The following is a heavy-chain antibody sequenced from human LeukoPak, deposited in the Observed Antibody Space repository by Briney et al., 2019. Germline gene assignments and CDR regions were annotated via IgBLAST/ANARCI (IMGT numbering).Heavy chain of an antibody. V-gene: IGHV4-59*01. D-gene: IGHD6-19*01. Sequence: SQTLSLTCTVSGGSISSYYWSWIRQTPGKGLEWIGYIYYSGTTNYNPSLRSRVAISLDTSKNQFSLKLSSVTAADTAVYYCARGEPAFSSGWYTYYFDYWGQGTLVTVSS. CDR1: GGSISSYY. CDR3: ARGEPAFSSGWYTYYFDY. J-gene: IGHJ4*02. CDR2: IYYSGTT.